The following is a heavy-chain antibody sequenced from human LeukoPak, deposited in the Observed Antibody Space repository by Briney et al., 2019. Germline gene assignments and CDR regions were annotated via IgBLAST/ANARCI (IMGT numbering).Heavy chain of an antibody. Sequence: ASVKVSCKASGYTFTNYGISWMRQAPGQGLEWMGWINSKSGGTNYAQKFQGRVAMTRDTSISTAYMELSRLRSGDTAVYYCARGGDYYDSSGYYDDAFDIWGQGTMVTVSS. D-gene: IGHD3-22*01. CDR1: GYTFTNYG. V-gene: IGHV1-2*02. CDR3: ARGGDYYDSSGYYDDAFDI. J-gene: IGHJ3*02. CDR2: INSKSGGT.